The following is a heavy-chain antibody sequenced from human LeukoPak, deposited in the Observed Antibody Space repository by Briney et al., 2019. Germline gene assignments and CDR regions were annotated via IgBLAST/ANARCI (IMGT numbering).Heavy chain of an antibody. CDR1: VYSFTASD. Sequence: ASVKVSCTSTVYSFTASDSNWVRQATGQGLEWMGWMNPDSGDTGYAQKFQGRLTVTRHMSSSTAYMELSRLRSDVTAVYYCTRGWDYWGQGTRVTVSS. V-gene: IGHV1-8*03. CDR3: TRGWDY. CDR2: MNPDSGDT. J-gene: IGHJ4*02.